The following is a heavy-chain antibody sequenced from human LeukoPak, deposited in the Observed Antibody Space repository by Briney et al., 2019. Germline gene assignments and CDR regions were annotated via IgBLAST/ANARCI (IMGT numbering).Heavy chain of an antibody. J-gene: IGHJ4*02. CDR2: IKEDGSEA. CDR3: ARDPYVSNFDY. CDR1: GFTFSNYW. D-gene: IGHD3-10*02. Sequence: GGSLRLSCAASGFTFSNYWMSWVRQAPGKGPEWMGNIKEDGSEAYYVDSMKGRFTISRDNAQNSLYLHMHSLRVEDTAVYYCARDPYVSNFDYWGQGTLVTVSS. V-gene: IGHV3-7*03.